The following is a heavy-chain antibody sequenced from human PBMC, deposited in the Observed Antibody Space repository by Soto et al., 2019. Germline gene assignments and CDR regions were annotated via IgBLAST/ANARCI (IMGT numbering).Heavy chain of an antibody. CDR3: AFDY. CDR1: GITFGNYA. J-gene: IGHJ4*02. V-gene: IGHV3-23*05. CDR2: IDTSGRNT. Sequence: GGSLRLSCTVSGITFGNYAMSWVRQAPGKGLQWVSTIDTSGRNTYYADSVKGRVTMSRDNSKNTVYLQVSSLRDDDTAVYYCAFDYWGQGTPVTVSS.